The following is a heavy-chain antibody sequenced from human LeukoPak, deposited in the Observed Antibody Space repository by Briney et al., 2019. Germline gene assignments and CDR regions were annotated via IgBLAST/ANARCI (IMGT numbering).Heavy chain of an antibody. Sequence: PGGSLRLSCAASGFTFSGYAMSWVRQAPGKGLEWVSAISGSGGSTYYADSVKGRFTISRDNSKNTLYLQMNSLRAEDTAVYYCAKDYDFWSGLYGMDVWGQGTTVTVSS. CDR2: ISGSGGST. J-gene: IGHJ6*02. D-gene: IGHD3-3*01. CDR3: AKDYDFWSGLYGMDV. V-gene: IGHV3-23*01. CDR1: GFTFSGYA.